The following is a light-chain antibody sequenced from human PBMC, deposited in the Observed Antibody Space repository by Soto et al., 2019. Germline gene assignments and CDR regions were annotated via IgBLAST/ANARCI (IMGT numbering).Light chain of an antibody. V-gene: IGLV3-21*01. Sequence: SSELTQPPSVSVAPGKTASISCGGNNIGSKGVHWYQQKPGQAPVLVIYSDTDLPPVIPERFSGSNSANLATLTISRVEAGAEADYYCQVWESGSAHVVFGGGTKVTVL. CDR2: SDT. CDR1: NIGSKG. J-gene: IGLJ2*01. CDR3: QVWESGSAHVV.